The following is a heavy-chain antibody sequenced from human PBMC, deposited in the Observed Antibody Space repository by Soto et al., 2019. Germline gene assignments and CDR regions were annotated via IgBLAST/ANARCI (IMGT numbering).Heavy chain of an antibody. Sequence: GASVKVSCKASGYTFTSYGISWVRQAPGQGLEWMGWISAYNGNTNYAQKPQGRVTMTTDTSTSTAYMELRSLRSDDTAVYYCARGGKYCTNGVCSFSGMDVWGQGTTVTVSS. V-gene: IGHV1-18*01. CDR3: ARGGKYCTNGVCSFSGMDV. D-gene: IGHD2-8*01. J-gene: IGHJ6*02. CDR1: GYTFTSYG. CDR2: ISAYNGNT.